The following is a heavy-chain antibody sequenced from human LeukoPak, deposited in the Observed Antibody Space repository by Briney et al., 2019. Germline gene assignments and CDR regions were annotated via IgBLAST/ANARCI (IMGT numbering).Heavy chain of an antibody. Sequence: ASVKVSCKASGYTFTSHNMHWVRQAPGQRLEWMGWISAYNGNTNYAQKPQGRVTMTTDTSTSTAYMELRSLRSDDTAVYYCARGYYGSAMTDLNWGQGTLVTVSS. CDR2: ISAYNGNT. J-gene: IGHJ4*02. CDR3: ARGYYGSAMTDLN. CDR1: GYTFTSHN. D-gene: IGHD3-10*01. V-gene: IGHV1-18*01.